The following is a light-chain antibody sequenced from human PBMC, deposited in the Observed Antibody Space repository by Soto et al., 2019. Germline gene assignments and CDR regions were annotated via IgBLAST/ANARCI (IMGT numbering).Light chain of an antibody. V-gene: IGLV2-14*03. CDR3: SSYTTSSTYV. CDR2: GVT. CDR1: SSDVGGYNY. Sequence: QSVLTQPASVSGSPGQSITISCTGTSSDVGGYNYVSWYQQHPGKAPKLIIYGVTNRPSGVSNRFSASKSGNTASLAISGLQVEDEADYYCSSYTTSSTYVFGTGTKVTV. J-gene: IGLJ1*01.